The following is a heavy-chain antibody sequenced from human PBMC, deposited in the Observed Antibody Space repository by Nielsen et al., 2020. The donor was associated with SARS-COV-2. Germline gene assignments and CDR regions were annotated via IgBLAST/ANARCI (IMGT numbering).Heavy chain of an antibody. V-gene: IGHV3-53*01. CDR1: GLTVSSNY. J-gene: IGHJ6*02. CDR3: ARDHSSGWPYYYYGMDV. D-gene: IGHD6-19*01. Sequence: GESLKISCAASGLTVSSNYMSWVRQAPGKGLEWVSVIYSGGSTYYADSVKGRFTISRDNSKNTLYLQMNSLRAEDTAVYYCARDHSSGWPYYYYGMDVWGQGTTVTVSS. CDR2: IYSGGST.